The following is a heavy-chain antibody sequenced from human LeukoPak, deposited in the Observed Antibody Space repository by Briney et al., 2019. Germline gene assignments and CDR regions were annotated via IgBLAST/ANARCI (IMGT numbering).Heavy chain of an antibody. CDR3: ARARRTGYDFWSGYWEDYYYYYGMDV. CDR1: GFTFSSYA. V-gene: IGHV3-30-3*01. CDR2: ISYDGSNK. Sequence: GGSLRLSCAASGFTFSSYAMHWVRQAPGKGPEWVAVISYDGSNKYYADSVKGRFTISRDNAKNSLYLQMNSLRAEDTAVYYCARARRTGYDFWSGYWEDYYYYYGMDVWGQGTTVTVSS. J-gene: IGHJ6*02. D-gene: IGHD3-3*01.